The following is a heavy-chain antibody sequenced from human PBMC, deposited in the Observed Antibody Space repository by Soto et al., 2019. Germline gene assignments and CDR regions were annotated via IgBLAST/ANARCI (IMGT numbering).Heavy chain of an antibody. V-gene: IGHV4-39*01. CDR3: VKGEYYYDGSAYYPFDY. CDR2: IYYSGST. J-gene: IGHJ4*02. D-gene: IGHD3-22*01. Sequence: SETLSLTCTVSGGSIGSGSYYWGWIRQPPGKGLEWIGSIYYSGSTYYNPSPKSRVTISVDTSKNQFSLKLSSLRPEDTAVYYCVKGEYYYDGSAYYPFDYWGQGRMVTVSS. CDR1: GGSIGSGSYY.